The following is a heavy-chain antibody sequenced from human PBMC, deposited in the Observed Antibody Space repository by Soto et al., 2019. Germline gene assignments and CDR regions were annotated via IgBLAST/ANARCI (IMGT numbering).Heavy chain of an antibody. Sequence: PSETLSLTCTVSGVSITGYYWSWVRQPPGKGLEWIGYIYYTGRTTYNPSLKSRVTISMDTSKTQLFLHLNSVTAADTAMYYCARYDTAGYSLAIWGQGTLVTVSS. CDR2: IYYTGRT. CDR3: ARYDTAGYSLAI. D-gene: IGHD3-22*01. J-gene: IGHJ4*02. CDR1: GVSITGYY. V-gene: IGHV4-59*01.